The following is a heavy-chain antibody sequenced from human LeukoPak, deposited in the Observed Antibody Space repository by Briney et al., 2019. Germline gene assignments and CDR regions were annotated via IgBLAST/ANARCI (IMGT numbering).Heavy chain of an antibody. J-gene: IGHJ4*02. CDR2: ISGSDST. CDR3: AKDLPDYGDYEVGY. CDR1: GFTFSSYA. Sequence: PGGSLRLSCAASGFTFSSYAMSWVRQAPGKGLEWVSAISGSDSTYYADSVKGRFTISRDNSKNTLYLQMNSLRAEDTAIYYCAKDLPDYGDYEVGYWGQGTLVTVSS. D-gene: IGHD4-17*01. V-gene: IGHV3-23*01.